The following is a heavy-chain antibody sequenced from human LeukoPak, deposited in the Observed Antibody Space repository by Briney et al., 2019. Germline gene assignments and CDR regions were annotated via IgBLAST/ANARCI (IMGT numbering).Heavy chain of an antibody. CDR3: AKSNGYGLVDI. J-gene: IGHJ3*02. V-gene: IGHV4-4*07. D-gene: IGHD3-10*01. CDR2: IYSGST. Sequence: PSETLSLTCTVSGGSISSYYWSWIRQPAGKGLEWIGNIYSGSTYYSPSLRSRVTISLDTSRNQFSLKLNSVTAADTAVYYCAKSNGYGLVDIWGQGTMVTVSS. CDR1: GGSISSYY.